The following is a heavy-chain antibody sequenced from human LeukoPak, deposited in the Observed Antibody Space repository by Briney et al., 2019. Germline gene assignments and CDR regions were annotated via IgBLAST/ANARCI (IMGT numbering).Heavy chain of an antibody. CDR1: GFTFSSYS. CDR2: ISSSSSYI. Sequence: KPGGSLRLSCAASGFTFSSYSMNWVRQAPGKGLEWVSSISSSSSYIYYADSVKGRFTISRDNAKNSLYQQMNSLRAEDTAVYYCAREGAYYGSGSYSYWGQGTLVTVSS. J-gene: IGHJ4*02. D-gene: IGHD3-10*01. CDR3: AREGAYYGSGSYSY. V-gene: IGHV3-21*01.